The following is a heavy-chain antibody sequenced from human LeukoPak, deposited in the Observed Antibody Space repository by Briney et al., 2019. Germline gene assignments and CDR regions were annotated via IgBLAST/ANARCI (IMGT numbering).Heavy chain of an antibody. CDR1: GYTFTSYA. V-gene: IGHV1-2*02. CDR3: ARGGVYDILTGYLTPFDY. D-gene: IGHD3-9*01. Sequence: ASVKVSCKTSGYTFTSYAISWVRQAPGQGLEWMGWINPKSGGTNYAQKYQGRVTMSRDTSISTAYMELSRLRSDDTAVYYCARGGVYDILTGYLTPFDYWGQGTLVTVSS. CDR2: INPKSGGT. J-gene: IGHJ4*02.